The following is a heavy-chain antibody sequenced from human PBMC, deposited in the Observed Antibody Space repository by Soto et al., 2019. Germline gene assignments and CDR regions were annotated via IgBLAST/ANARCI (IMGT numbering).Heavy chain of an antibody. CDR2: ISAYNGKT. CDR1: GYTFTTTY. V-gene: IGHV1-18*01. J-gene: IGHJ5*01. CDR3: GRVPDYXDSGRYEARIDS. Sequence: ASVKVSCKASGYTFTTTYITWVRQAPGQGLEWMGWISAYNGKTKYARNFECRVTMTTDTSTSTAYMELRSLQYDDTAVYYCGRVPDYXDSGRYEARIDSWG. D-gene: IGHD3-22*01.